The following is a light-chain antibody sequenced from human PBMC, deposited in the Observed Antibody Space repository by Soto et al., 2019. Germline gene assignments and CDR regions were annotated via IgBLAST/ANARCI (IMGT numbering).Light chain of an antibody. CDR2: AEA. CDR1: QFNTSY. Sequence: DIQMTPSPSSMSASVVDRFTITFLASQFNTSYLPWFQRTPGKAPKILIYAEASLQTGVPFRFSATFSGTDFTLTINSLQPEDVGTYFCQQANSFPLTFGSGTKVDI. CDR3: QQANSFPLT. J-gene: IGKJ3*01. V-gene: IGKV1-12*01.